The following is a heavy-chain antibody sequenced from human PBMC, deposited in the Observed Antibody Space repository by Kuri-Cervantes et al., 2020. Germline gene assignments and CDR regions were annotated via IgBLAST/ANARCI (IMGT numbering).Heavy chain of an antibody. CDR3: AKGSRRYSYGEKIDY. CDR2: IWYDGSNK. CDR1: AFIFSSYV. Sequence: GESLKICCAASAFIFSSYVMHWVRQAPGKGLEWVAVIWYDGSNKYYADSVKGRFTISRDNSKNTLYLQMNSLRAEDTAVYYCAKGSRRYSYGEKIDYWGQGTLVTVSS. J-gene: IGHJ4*02. D-gene: IGHD5-18*01. V-gene: IGHV3-30*02.